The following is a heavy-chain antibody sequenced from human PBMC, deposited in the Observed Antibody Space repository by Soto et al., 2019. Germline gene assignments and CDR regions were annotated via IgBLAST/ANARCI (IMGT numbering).Heavy chain of an antibody. V-gene: IGHV4-34*13. J-gene: IGHJ5*02. CDR2: INHSGST. CDR3: ARHSRSTRGWFDS. CDR1: KY. D-gene: IGHD6-13*01. Sequence: KYRRPISQPQKKGLMRIREINHSGSTNYNPSLNSRVTIAVDTSKNQLSLKLTSVTAADTAVYYCARHSRSTRGWFDSWGQG.